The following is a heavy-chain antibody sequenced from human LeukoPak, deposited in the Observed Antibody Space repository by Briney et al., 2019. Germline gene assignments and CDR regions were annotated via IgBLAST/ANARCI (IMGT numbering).Heavy chain of an antibody. CDR2: INHSGST. Sequence: PSETLSLTCAVYGGSFSGYYWSWIRQPPGKGLEWIGEINHSGSTNYNPSLKSRVTISVDTSKNQFSLKLSSVTAADTAVYYCARHIVATTIDYWGQGTLVTVSS. V-gene: IGHV4-34*01. CDR1: GGSFSGYY. D-gene: IGHD5-12*01. J-gene: IGHJ4*02. CDR3: ARHIVATTIDY.